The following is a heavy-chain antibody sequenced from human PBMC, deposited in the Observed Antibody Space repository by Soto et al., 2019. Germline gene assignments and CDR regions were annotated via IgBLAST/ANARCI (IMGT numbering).Heavy chain of an antibody. CDR3: ARVRHRYYDFWSGPLASGWFDP. CDR2: IYHSGST. Sequence: QLQLQESGSGLVKPSQTLSLTCAVSGGSISSGGYSWSWIRQPPGKGLEWIGYIYHSGSTYYNPSLKSRVTISVDRSKNQFSLKLSSVTAADTAVYYCARVRHRYYDFWSGPLASGWFDPWGQGTLVTVSS. V-gene: IGHV4-30-2*01. D-gene: IGHD3-3*01. J-gene: IGHJ5*02. CDR1: GGSISSGGYS.